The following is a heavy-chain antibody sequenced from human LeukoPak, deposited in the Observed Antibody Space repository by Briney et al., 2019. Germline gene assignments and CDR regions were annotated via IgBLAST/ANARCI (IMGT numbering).Heavy chain of an antibody. J-gene: IGHJ4*02. Sequence: SETLSPTCTVSGGSIGTYYWTWIRQPPGKGLEWIGYIYYSVNTNYNPPLKSRVTISIDTSKNQFSLKLSSVTAADTAVYYCARHGLYDRSGYYTFDYWGQGTLVTVSS. CDR3: ARHGLYDRSGYYTFDY. CDR2: IYYSVNT. V-gene: IGHV4-59*08. CDR1: GGSIGTYY. D-gene: IGHD3-22*01.